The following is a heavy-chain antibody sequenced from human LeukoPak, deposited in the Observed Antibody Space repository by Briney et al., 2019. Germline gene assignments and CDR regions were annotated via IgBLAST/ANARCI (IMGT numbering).Heavy chain of an antibody. CDR3: XXDLGISVVPAATTYYYYYGMDV. V-gene: IGHV3-9*01. Sequence: HPGGSLRLSCAASGFTFDDYAMPWVRQAPGKGLEWVSGISWNSGSIGYADSVKGRFTISRDNAKNSLYLQMNSLRAEDTALYYXXXDLGISVVPAATTYYYYYGMDVWGQGTTVTVSS. J-gene: IGHJ6*02. CDR1: GFTFDDYA. D-gene: IGHD2-2*01. CDR2: ISWNSGSI.